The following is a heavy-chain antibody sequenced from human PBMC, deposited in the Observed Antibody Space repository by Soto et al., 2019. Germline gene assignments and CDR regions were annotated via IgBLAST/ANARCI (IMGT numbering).Heavy chain of an antibody. CDR1: GGSISSYY. Sequence: SETLSLTCTVSGGSISSYYWSWIRQPPGKGLEWIGYIYCSGSTNYNPSLKSRVTIAVDTSKNQFSLKLSSVTAADTAVYYCARMDSGSLLDYWGQGTLVTVSS. CDR2: IYCSGST. V-gene: IGHV4-59*01. J-gene: IGHJ4*01. D-gene: IGHD1-26*01. CDR3: ARMDSGSLLDY.